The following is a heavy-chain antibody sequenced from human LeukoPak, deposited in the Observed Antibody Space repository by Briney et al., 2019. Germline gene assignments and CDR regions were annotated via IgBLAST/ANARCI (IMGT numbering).Heavy chain of an antibody. V-gene: IGHV3-30*03. CDR2: ISYDGSNK. CDR3: YFSGYYYGVAFDI. J-gene: IGHJ3*02. D-gene: IGHD3-22*01. Sequence: GRSLRLSCAASGFTFGSYGMHWVRQAPGKGLEWVAVISYDGSNKYYADSVKGRFTISRDNSKNTLYLQMNSLRAEDTAVYYCYFSGYYYGVAFDIWGQGTMVTVSS. CDR1: GFTFGSYG.